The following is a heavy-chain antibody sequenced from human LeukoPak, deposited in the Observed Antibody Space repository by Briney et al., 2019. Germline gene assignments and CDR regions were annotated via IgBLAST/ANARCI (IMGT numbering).Heavy chain of an antibody. CDR1: GFTFSSSA. CDR3: ARKGLGGELGGFDS. D-gene: IGHD1-26*01. V-gene: IGHV3-23*01. CDR2: ISGSGSGRNK. Sequence: PGGSLRLSCAASGFTFSSSAMSWVRQAPGKGLEWVSNISGSGSGRNKDYAESVKVRFTISRDKAKTSLYLQMNSLRVEDTALYYCARKGLGGELGGFDSWGQGTLVTVSS. J-gene: IGHJ4*02.